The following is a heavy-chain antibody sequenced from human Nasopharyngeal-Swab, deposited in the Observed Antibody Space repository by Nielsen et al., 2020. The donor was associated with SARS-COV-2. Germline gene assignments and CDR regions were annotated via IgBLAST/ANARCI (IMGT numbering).Heavy chain of an antibody. CDR2: IYYSGST. CDR1: GGSISSYY. D-gene: IGHD3-10*01. Sequence: SATLSLTCTVSGGSISSYYWSWIRQPPGKGLEWIGYIYYSGSTNYNPSLKSRVTISVDTSKNQFSLKLSSVTAADTAVYYCARGREVRGVIITPYGMDVWGQGTTVTVSS. V-gene: IGHV4-59*13. CDR3: ARGREVRGVIITPYGMDV. J-gene: IGHJ6*02.